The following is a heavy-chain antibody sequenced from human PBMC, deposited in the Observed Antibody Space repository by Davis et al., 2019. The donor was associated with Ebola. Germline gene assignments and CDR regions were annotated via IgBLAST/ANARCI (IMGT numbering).Heavy chain of an antibody. J-gene: IGHJ4*02. CDR1: GFTVSSSY. CDR2: IYSGGST. D-gene: IGHD2-2*03. V-gene: IGHV3-66*01. Sequence: GESLKISCAASGFTVSSSYMSWVRQAPGKGLEWVSVIYSGGSTYYADSVKGRFTISRDSSKNTLYLQMHSLRAEDSAVYYCARVPLDNTGPFAFWGQETLVTVPS. CDR3: ARVPLDNTGPFAF.